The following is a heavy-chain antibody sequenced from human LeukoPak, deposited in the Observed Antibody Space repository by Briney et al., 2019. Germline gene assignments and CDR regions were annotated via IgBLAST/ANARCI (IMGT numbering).Heavy chain of an antibody. CDR3: AGGLRFLEWLPPY. V-gene: IGHV3-7*01. Sequence: PGGSLRLSCAASGFTFSSYSMNWVRQAPGKGLEWVANIKQDGSEKYYVDSVKGRFTISRDNAKNSLYLQMNSLRAEDTAVYYCAGGLRFLEWLPPYWGQGTLVTVSS. D-gene: IGHD3-3*01. J-gene: IGHJ4*02. CDR2: IKQDGSEK. CDR1: GFTFSSYS.